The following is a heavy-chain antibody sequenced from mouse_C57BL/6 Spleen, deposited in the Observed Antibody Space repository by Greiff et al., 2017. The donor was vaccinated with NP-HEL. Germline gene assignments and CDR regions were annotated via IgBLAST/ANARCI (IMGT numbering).Heavy chain of an antibody. Sequence: QVQLQQPGAELVKPRASVKLSCKASGYTFTSYWMHWVKQRPGQGLEWIGMIHPNSGSTNYNEKFKSKATLTVDKSSSTAYMQLSSLTSEDAAVYYCARLLRWYFDYWGQGTTLTVSS. J-gene: IGHJ2*01. CDR1: GYTFTSYW. CDR2: IHPNSGST. V-gene: IGHV1-64*01. D-gene: IGHD1-1*01. CDR3: ARLLRWYFDY.